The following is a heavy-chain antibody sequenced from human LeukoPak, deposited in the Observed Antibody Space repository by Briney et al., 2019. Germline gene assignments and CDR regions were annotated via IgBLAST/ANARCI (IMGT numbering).Heavy chain of an antibody. CDR1: GGSFSGYY. Sequence: SETLSLTCAVYGGSFSGYYWSWIRQPPGKGLEWIGEINHSGSTNYNPSLKSRVTISVDTSKNQFSLKLSSVTAADTAVYYCARSAARRFFAYWGQGTLVTVSS. J-gene: IGHJ4*02. CDR3: ARSAARRFFAY. D-gene: IGHD6-6*01. CDR2: INHSGST. V-gene: IGHV4-34*01.